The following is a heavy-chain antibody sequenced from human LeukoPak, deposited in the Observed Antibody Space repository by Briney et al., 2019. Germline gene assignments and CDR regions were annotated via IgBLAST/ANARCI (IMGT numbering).Heavy chain of an antibody. V-gene: IGHV4-59*11. J-gene: IGHJ5*02. CDR2: ILYSGST. CDR1: GGSISNHY. CDR3: ARDFGRGYCSTTSCFVPWFDP. D-gene: IGHD2-2*01. Sequence: SETLSLTCTVSGGSISNHYWSWIRQPPGKGLEWIGYILYSGSTNYNPSLKSRVTISVDTSKNQFSLKLTSVTAADTAVYYCARDFGRGYCSTTSCFVPWFDPWGQGTLVTVSS.